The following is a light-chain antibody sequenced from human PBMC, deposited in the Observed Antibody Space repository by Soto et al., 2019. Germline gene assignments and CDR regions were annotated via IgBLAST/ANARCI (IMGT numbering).Light chain of an antibody. CDR1: ISNIGGNP. CDR3: GSWDSTLSAYV. CDR2: DDN. Sequence: PAVAAAPPQKRSLSCSGSISNIGGNPVSWYQQLPGNAPKLLIYDDNKRPSGIPDRFSGSKSGTSATLGITGFQTGDEADYYCGSWDSTLSAYVFGTGTKVTV. J-gene: IGLJ1*01. V-gene: IGLV1-51*01.